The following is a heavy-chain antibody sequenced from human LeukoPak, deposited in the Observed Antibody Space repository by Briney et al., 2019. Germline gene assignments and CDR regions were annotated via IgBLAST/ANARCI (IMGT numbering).Heavy chain of an antibody. CDR2: IYYSGST. J-gene: IGHJ4*02. D-gene: IGHD4-17*01. V-gene: IGHV4-39*01. CDR3: ARQRRGDYDFDY. CDR1: GGSISSSSYY. Sequence: PSETLSLTCTVSGGSISSSSYYWGWIRQPPGKGLEWIGSIYYSGSTYYNPSLKSRVTISVDTSKNQFSLKLSSVTAADTAVYYCARQRRGDYDFDYWGQGTLVTVSS.